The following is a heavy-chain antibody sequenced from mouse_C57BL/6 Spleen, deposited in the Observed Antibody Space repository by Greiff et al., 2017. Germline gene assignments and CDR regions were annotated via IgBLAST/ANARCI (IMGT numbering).Heavy chain of an antibody. CDR3: ARETPVVDYDAMDY. D-gene: IGHD1-1*01. Sequence: QVQLQQPGTELVKPGASVKLSCKASGYTFTSYWMHWVKQRPGQGLEWIGNINPSNGGTNYNATFKSKATLTVDKSSSTAYMQLSSLTSEDSAVYYCARETPVVDYDAMDYWGQGTSVTVSS. J-gene: IGHJ4*01. CDR2: INPSNGGT. V-gene: IGHV1-53*01. CDR1: GYTFTSYW.